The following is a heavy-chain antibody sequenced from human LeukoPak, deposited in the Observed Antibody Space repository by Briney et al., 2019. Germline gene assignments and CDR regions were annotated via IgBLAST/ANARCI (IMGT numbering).Heavy chain of an antibody. CDR2: ISVSGGST. D-gene: IGHD4-17*01. CDR3: ATGDRLGY. CDR1: GFTFSSYA. V-gene: IGHV3-23*01. Sequence: GGSLRLSCAASGFTFSSYAMTWVRQAPGKGLEWVSTISVSGGSTYQTDSVMGRFTVSRDNSKNTLYLQMNSLRAEDTAVYYCATGDRLGYWGQGTLVTVSS. J-gene: IGHJ4*02.